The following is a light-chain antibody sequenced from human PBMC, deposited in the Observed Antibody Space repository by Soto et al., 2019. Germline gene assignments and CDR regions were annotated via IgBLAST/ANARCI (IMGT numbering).Light chain of an antibody. CDR1: SSDVGGYNY. J-gene: IGLJ1*01. CDR3: SSYAGSNIHYV. Sequence: QSALTQPPSASGSPGQSVTISCTGTSSDVGGYNYVSWYQQHPGKAPKLMIYEVSKRPSGVPDRFSGSKSGNTASLTVSGLQAEDVADYYCSSYAGSNIHYVFGTGTKLTVL. V-gene: IGLV2-8*01. CDR2: EVS.